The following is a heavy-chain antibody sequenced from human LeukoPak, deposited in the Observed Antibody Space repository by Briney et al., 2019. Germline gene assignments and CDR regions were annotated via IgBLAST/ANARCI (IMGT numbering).Heavy chain of an antibody. Sequence: GGSLRLSCAASGFTFITNDITWGRQAPGKGREWGSVLYIDGHTKYEASVQGRFTISRENSKTPLYLEMTSLSPDAPAVYYCARGVEPLAANTLAYWGQGTLVTVS. CDR3: ARGVEPLAANTLAY. CDR2: LYIDGHT. J-gene: IGHJ4*02. CDR1: GFTFITND. V-gene: IGHV3-53*01. D-gene: IGHD1-14*01.